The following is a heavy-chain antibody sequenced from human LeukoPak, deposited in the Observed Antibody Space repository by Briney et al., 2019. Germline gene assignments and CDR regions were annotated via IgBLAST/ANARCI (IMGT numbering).Heavy chain of an antibody. J-gene: IGHJ4*02. CDR3: ARSNNDSSGYYF. V-gene: IGHV1-69*05. D-gene: IGHD3-22*01. CDR1: GYTFTGYY. CDR2: IIPIFGTA. Sequence: SVKVSCKASGYTFTGYYMHWVRQAPGRGLEWMGGIIPIFGTANYAQKFQGRVTITTDESTSTAYMELSSLRSEDTAVYYCARSNNDSSGYYFWGQGTLVTVSS.